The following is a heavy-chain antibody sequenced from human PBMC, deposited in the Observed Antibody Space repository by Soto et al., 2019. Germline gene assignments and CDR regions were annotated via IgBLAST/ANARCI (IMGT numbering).Heavy chain of an antibody. V-gene: IGHV1-18*01. CDR3: ARVYYSPPYYYYYGMDV. J-gene: IGHJ6*02. CDR1: GYTFTSYG. D-gene: IGHD1-26*01. Sequence: QVQLVQSGAEVKKPGASVKVSCKASGYTFTSYGISWVRQAPGQGLEWMGWISAYNGNTNYAQKLQGRVTMTTDTSTSTDYMELRSLRSDDTAVYYCARVYYSPPYYYYYGMDVWGQGTTVTVSS. CDR2: ISAYNGNT.